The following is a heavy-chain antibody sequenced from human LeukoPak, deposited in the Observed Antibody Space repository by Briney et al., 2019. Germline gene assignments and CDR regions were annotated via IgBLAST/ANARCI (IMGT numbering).Heavy chain of an antibody. J-gene: IGHJ3*02. CDR2: INPNSGGT. CDR3: ARAVREWLRWDAFDI. Sequence: ASVKVSCKASGYSFTGYYMHWVRQAPGQGLEWMGWINPNSGGTNYAQKFQGRVTITRDTSISTAYMELSRLRSDDTAVYYCARAVREWLRWDAFDIWGQGTMVTVSS. V-gene: IGHV1-2*02. CDR1: GYSFTGYY. D-gene: IGHD5-12*01.